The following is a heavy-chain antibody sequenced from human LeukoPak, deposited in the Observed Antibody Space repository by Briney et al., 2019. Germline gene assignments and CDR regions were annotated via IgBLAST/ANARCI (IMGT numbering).Heavy chain of an antibody. Sequence: GGSLRLSCAASGLTFITYGMHWVRQVPCKGLDLVAFIRHDGANKYYTDPVKGRFTISRDNSKNTVYLQMSSLRAEDTAVYYCAKDYGYYGSGSLLDYWGQGTRVTVSS. CDR3: AKDYGYYGSGSLLDY. J-gene: IGHJ4*02. CDR2: IRHDGANK. D-gene: IGHD3-10*01. CDR1: GLTFITYG. V-gene: IGHV3-30*02.